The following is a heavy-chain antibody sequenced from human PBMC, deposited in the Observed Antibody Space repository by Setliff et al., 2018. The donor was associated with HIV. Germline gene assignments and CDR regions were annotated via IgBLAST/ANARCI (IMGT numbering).Heavy chain of an antibody. V-gene: IGHV4-59*12. CDR3: ARDHPHGGWFSTSWDYYYMDV. CDR2: IYNSAST. CDR1: GDSISTDY. J-gene: IGHJ6*03. Sequence: SETLSLTCTVSGDSISTDYWTWIRQPPGKGLEWIGYIYNSASTSYNPSLKSRVTISVDTSKNQFSLKLSSVTAADAAVYYCARDHPHGGWFSTSWDYYYMDVWGKGTTVTVSS. D-gene: IGHD3-10*01.